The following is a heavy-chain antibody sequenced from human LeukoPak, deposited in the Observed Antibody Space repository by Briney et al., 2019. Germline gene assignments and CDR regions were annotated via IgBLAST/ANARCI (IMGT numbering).Heavy chain of an antibody. CDR2: IYYTGRT. J-gene: IGHJ3*02. V-gene: IGHV4-39*07. Sequence: PSENVSLTCSVSGFFISSTNYFWRWIRQPPGRVVGWIRSIYYTGRTYSNQSLNSRISISVDTSIHQFSLKLSSVAAAGAFVSFCATARSDCDNISGLGDTAFHIWGQGTMVTVSS. CDR3: ATARSDCDNISGLGDTAFHI. D-gene: IGHD3-22*01. CDR1: GFFISSTNYF.